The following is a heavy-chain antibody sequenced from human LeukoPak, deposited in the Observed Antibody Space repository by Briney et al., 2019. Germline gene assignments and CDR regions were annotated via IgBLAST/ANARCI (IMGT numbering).Heavy chain of an antibody. J-gene: IGHJ4*02. D-gene: IGHD3-16*02. CDR1: GGTFSSYA. V-gene: IGHV1-69*06. Sequence: ASVKVSCKASGGTFSSYAISWVRQAPGQGLEWMGGIIPIFGTANYARKFQGRVTITADKSTSTAYMELSSLRSEDTAVYYCASGDYDYVWGGYRDVDYWGQGTLVTVSS. CDR2: IIPIFGTA. CDR3: ASGDYDYVWGGYRDVDY.